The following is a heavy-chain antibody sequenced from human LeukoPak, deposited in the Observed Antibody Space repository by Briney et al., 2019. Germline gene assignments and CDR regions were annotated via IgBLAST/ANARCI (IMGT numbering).Heavy chain of an antibody. V-gene: IGHV3-74*01. CDR3: TRTTYEFTWFDP. Sequence: GGSLRLSCAASGFTFSDYWMHWLRRAPGKGLEWVSRIKSDGSSTSYADSVKGRFTVSRDNAKNTLFLQMNSLRAEDTAVYYCTRTTYEFTWFDPWGQGTLVTVSS. J-gene: IGHJ5*02. CDR2: IKSDGSST. CDR1: GFTFSDYW. D-gene: IGHD3-3*01.